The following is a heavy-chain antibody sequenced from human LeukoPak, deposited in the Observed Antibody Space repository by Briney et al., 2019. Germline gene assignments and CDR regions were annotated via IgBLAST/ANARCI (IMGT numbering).Heavy chain of an antibody. CDR3: ARVGSIAAAGTPDY. Sequence: SGGSLRLSCAASGFTFNRDWTAWVRQAPGKGLEWVSAISGSGGSTYYADSVKGRFTISRDNSKSTLYLQMNSLRAEDTAVYYCARVGSIAAAGTPDYWGQGTLVTVSS. J-gene: IGHJ4*02. CDR2: ISGSGGST. V-gene: IGHV3-23*01. CDR1: GFTFNRDW. D-gene: IGHD6-13*01.